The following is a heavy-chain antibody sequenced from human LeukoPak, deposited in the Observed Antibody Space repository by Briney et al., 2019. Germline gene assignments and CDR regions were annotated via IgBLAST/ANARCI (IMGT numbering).Heavy chain of an antibody. D-gene: IGHD3-22*01. J-gene: IGHJ4*02. CDR3: AVYDSSGHYITPLDY. Sequence: GRSLRPSCAASGFTFTSYGISWVRQAPGHGLEWMGWIRAYNGNTNYAQKLQGTVTMTTDTSTSTAYMELRSLRSDDTAVYYCAVYDSSGHYITPLDYWGQGTLVTVSS. CDR1: GFTFTSYG. CDR2: IRAYNGNT. V-gene: IGHV1-18*01.